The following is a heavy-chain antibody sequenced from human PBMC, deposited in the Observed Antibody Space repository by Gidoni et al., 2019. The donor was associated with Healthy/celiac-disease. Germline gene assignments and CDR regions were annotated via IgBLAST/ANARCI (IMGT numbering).Heavy chain of an antibody. Sequence: QVQLVQSGAEVKKPGSSVTVPCTASGGTFSSYAISGVRQAPGQGLEGMGRIIPILGIANYAQKFQGRGTITADKSTSTAYMELSSLRSEDTAVYYCARKDRHDSNYWGQGTLVTVSS. V-gene: IGHV1-69*04. J-gene: IGHJ4*02. D-gene: IGHD3-22*01. CDR3: ARKDRHDSNY. CDR1: GGTFSSYA. CDR2: IIPILGIA.